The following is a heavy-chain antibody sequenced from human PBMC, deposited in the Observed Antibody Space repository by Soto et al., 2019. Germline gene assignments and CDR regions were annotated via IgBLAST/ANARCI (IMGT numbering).Heavy chain of an antibody. Sequence: GRSLRPACVASGFSLAKYPMNWVRQTPGKGLEWISYSSPRGDTIYYADSVEGRFTISRDNARNSLSLHMSGLRDEDSALYYCAKGPHTNVGWPYYFESWGQGVPVTVSS. CDR1: GFSLAKYP. V-gene: IGHV3-48*02. J-gene: IGHJ4*02. CDR2: SSPRGDTI. D-gene: IGHD6-19*01. CDR3: AKGPHTNVGWPYYFES.